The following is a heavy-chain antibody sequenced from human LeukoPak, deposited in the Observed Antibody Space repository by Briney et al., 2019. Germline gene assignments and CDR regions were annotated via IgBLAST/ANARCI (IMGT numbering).Heavy chain of an antibody. CDR2: IYPADSDT. CDR3: ARMSGGYFSPFHH. CDR1: EYSFTNYW. V-gene: IGHV5-51*01. D-gene: IGHD1-26*01. J-gene: IGHJ1*01. Sequence: GESLKISCKGSEYSFTNYWIAWVRQMPGKGLEWMGIIYPADSDTRYSPSFQGQVSISADKSISTAYLQWSSLKASDTAMYYCARMSGGYFSPFHHWGQGTLVTVSS.